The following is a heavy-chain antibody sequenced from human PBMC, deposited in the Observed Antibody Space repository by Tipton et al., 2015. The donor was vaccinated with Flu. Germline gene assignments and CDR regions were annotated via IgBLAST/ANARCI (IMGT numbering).Heavy chain of an antibody. Sequence: TLSLTCTISGDSISGDYYWGWIRQPPGKGLEWIGNIFHTGSTYHNPSLRSRVTISVDTSKNQFSLRLSSVTAADTAIYYCARHGGYNYGFPRYFDLWGRGTLVTVTS. J-gene: IGHJ2*01. V-gene: IGHV4-38-2*02. CDR3: ARHGGYNYGFPRYFDL. CDR1: GDSISGDYY. D-gene: IGHD5-18*01. CDR2: IFHTGST.